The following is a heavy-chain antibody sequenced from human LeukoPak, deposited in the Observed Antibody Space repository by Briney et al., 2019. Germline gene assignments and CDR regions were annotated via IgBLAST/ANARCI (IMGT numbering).Heavy chain of an antibody. CDR1: GYTFTGYY. D-gene: IGHD3-16*02. CDR2: IYPNSGGT. V-gene: IGHV1-2*02. Sequence: ASVWVSCKASGYTFTGYYMHWVRQAPVQGREWMGWIYPNSGGTHYVQKFQGRVTMTRDTAISTAYKEMSRVRYDDKAVYYCAREGGQRLGELSSAYNWFDPWGQGTLVTVSS. CDR3: AREGGQRLGELSSAYNWFDP. J-gene: IGHJ5*02.